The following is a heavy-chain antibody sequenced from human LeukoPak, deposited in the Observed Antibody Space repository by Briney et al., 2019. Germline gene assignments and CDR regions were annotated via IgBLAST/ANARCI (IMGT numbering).Heavy chain of an antibody. CDR1: GYTFTSYG. J-gene: IGHJ4*02. V-gene: IGHV1-18*01. D-gene: IGHD3-9*01. CDR2: ISAYNGNT. Sequence: ASVKVSCKSSGYTFTSYGISWVRQAPGQGLEWMGWISAYNGNTNYAQKLQGRVTMTTDTSMSTAYMELRSLRSDDTAVYYCARGIYFDWLLPFDYWGQGTLVTVSS. CDR3: ARGIYFDWLLPFDY.